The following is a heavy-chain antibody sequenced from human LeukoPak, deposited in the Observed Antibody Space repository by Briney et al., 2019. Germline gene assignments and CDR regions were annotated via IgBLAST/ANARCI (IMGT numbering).Heavy chain of an antibody. Sequence: VASVKVSCKASGYTFTGYYMHWVRQATGQGLEWMGWMNPNSGNTGYAQKFQGRVTITRNTSISTAYMELSSLRSEDTAVYYCAIMGYYDSSGYYDDYWGQGTLVTVSS. D-gene: IGHD3-22*01. CDR1: GYTFTGYY. V-gene: IGHV1-8*03. CDR3: AIMGYYDSSGYYDDY. J-gene: IGHJ4*02. CDR2: MNPNSGNT.